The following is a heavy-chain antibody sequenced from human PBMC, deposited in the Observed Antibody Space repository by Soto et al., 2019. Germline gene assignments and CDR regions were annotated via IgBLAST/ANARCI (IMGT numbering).Heavy chain of an antibody. CDR1: GYTFTSYG. D-gene: IGHD1-26*01. V-gene: IGHV1-18*01. J-gene: IGHJ6*02. CDR2: ISAYNGNT. Sequence: ASVKVSCKASGYTFTSYGISWVRQAPGQGLEWMGWISAYNGNTNYAQKLQGRVTMTTDTSTSTAYMELRSLRSDDTAVYYCARDEASTPWGGYYYYGMDVWGQGTTVTVSS. CDR3: ARDEASTPWGGYYYYGMDV.